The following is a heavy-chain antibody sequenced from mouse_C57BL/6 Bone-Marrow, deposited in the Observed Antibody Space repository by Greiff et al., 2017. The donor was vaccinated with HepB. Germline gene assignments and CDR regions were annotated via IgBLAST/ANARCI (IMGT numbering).Heavy chain of an antibody. CDR2: IDPENGDT. CDR3: TTRGDFDV. CDR1: GFNIKDDY. J-gene: IGHJ1*03. Sequence: EVQVVESGAELVRPGASVKLSCTASGFNIKDDYMHWVKQRPEQGLEWIGWIDPENGDTEYASKFQGKATITADTSSNTAYLQLSSLTSEDTAVYYCTTRGDFDVWGTGTTVTVSS. V-gene: IGHV14-4*01.